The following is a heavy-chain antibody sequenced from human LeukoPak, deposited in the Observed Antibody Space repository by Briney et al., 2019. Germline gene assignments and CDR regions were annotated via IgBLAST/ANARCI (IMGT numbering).Heavy chain of an antibody. Sequence: SVKVSGKASGGTFSSYTISWVRQAPGQGLEWMGRIIPILGIAKYAQKFQGRVTITADKSTSTAYMERSSLRSEETAVYYSARGRYSSGWYYFDYWGQGTLVTVSS. CDR2: IIPILGIA. CDR1: GGTFSSYT. V-gene: IGHV1-69*02. D-gene: IGHD6-19*01. J-gene: IGHJ4*02. CDR3: ARGRYSSGWYYFDY.